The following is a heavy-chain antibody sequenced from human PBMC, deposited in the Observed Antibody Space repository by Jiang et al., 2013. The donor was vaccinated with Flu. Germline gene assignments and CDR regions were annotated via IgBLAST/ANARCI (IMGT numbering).Heavy chain of an antibody. J-gene: IGHJ3*02. CDR2: IYYSGST. CDR1: GGSISSYY. V-gene: IGHV4-59*01. Sequence: TCTVSGGSISSYYWSWIRQPPGKGLEWIGYIYYSGSTNYNPSLKSRVTISVDTSKNQISLKLSSVTAADTAVYYCARAKSGYDSFDIWGQGTMVTVSS. CDR3: ARAKSGYDSFDI. D-gene: IGHD5-12*01.